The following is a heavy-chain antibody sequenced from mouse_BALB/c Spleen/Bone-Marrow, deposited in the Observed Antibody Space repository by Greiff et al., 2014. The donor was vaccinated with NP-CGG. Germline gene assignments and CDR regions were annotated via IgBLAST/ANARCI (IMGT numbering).Heavy chain of an antibody. V-gene: IGHV1S34*01. CDR3: SISCRAYGYDGGYYFDY. CDR1: GYSFTGYY. CDR2: ISCYNGAT. J-gene: IGHJ2*01. D-gene: IGHD2-2*01. Sequence: LVKTGASVKISCKASGYSFTGYYMNWVKQSNGKSLEWIGYISCYNGATSYNQKFKGKATFTVDTSSSTAYMQFKRLTSEDSAVYYFSISCRAYGYDGGYYFDYWGQGTTLTVSS.